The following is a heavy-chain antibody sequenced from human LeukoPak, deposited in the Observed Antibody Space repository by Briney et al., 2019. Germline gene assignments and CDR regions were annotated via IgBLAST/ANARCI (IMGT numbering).Heavy chain of an antibody. CDR1: GYTFTSYD. V-gene: IGHV1-8*01. J-gene: IGHJ3*01. CDR3: ARGDSSGYYYGLVHTV. CDR2: MNPNSGNT. D-gene: IGHD3-22*01. Sequence: ASVKVSCKASGYTFTSYDINWVRQATGQGLEWMGWMNPNSGNTGYAQKFQGRVTMTRNTSISTAYMELSSLRSEDTAVYYCARGDSSGYYYGLVHTVWGQGTMVTVSS.